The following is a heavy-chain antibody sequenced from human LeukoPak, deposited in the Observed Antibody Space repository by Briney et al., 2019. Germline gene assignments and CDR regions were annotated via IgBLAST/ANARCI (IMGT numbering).Heavy chain of an antibody. Sequence: ASVTVSCKASGYSFTSHYMHWVRQAPGQGLEWLGLINPSGSSTLYTQKFQGRVTMTRDMSTTTDYMELSSLKSEDTAVYYCARDNSVGDVAWWFDPWGQGTLVTVSS. D-gene: IGHD1-26*01. CDR1: GYSFTSHY. J-gene: IGHJ5*02. CDR2: INPSGSST. V-gene: IGHV1-46*01. CDR3: ARDNSVGDVAWWFDP.